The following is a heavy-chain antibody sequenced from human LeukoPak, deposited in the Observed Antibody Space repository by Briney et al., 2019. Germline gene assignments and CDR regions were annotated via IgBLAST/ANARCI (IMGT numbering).Heavy chain of an antibody. CDR3: ARDLYYYGSGSPNWFDP. D-gene: IGHD3-10*01. CDR1: GYTFTSYG. J-gene: IGHJ5*02. CDR2: ISAYNGNT. V-gene: IGHV1-18*01. Sequence: AASVKVSCKASGYTFTSYGISWVRQAPGQGLEWMGWISAYNGNTNYAQKVQGRVTMTTDTSTSTAYMELRSLRSDDTAVYYCARDLYYYGSGSPNWFDPWGQGTLVTVSS.